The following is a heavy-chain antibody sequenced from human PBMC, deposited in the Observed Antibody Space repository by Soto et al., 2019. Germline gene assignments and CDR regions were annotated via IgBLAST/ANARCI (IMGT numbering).Heavy chain of an antibody. J-gene: IGHJ4*01. Sequence: SGPTLVNPTETLTLTCTLSGFSFSTTGMCVSWIRQPPGKALEWLALIDWNDDRYYSTSLKTRLSISKDASKNQVVLTMANLDHMDTATYFCARLVAVPGLGHDYWGHGTLVTVSS. V-gene: IGHV2-70*01. D-gene: IGHD6-19*01. CDR1: GFSFSTTGMC. CDR3: ARLVAVPGLGHDY. CDR2: IDWNDDR.